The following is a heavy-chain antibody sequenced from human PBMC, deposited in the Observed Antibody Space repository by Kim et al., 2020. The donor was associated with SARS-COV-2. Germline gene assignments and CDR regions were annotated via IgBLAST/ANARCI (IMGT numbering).Heavy chain of an antibody. D-gene: IGHD6-13*01. J-gene: IGHJ4*02. CDR3: ARVGGYSSSWMEVDY. V-gene: IGHV3-30*01. Sequence: SVKGRFTISRDNSKNTLYLQMNSLRAEDTAVYYCARVGGYSSSWMEVDYWGQGTLVTVSS.